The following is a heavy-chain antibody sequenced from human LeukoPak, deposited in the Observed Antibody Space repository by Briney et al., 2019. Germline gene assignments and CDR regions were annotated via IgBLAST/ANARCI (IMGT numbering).Heavy chain of an antibody. Sequence: GRSLRLSCAASGFTFSNHGMHWVRQAPGKGLEWVGRIKSKIDGETTDYAAPVKGRFTISRDDSKNTLYLQMNSLKTEDTAVYYCTTDAVAVPGSDYWGQGTLVTVSS. CDR1: GFTFSNHG. J-gene: IGHJ4*02. D-gene: IGHD2-2*01. CDR3: TTDAVAVPGSDY. V-gene: IGHV3-15*01. CDR2: IKSKIDGETT.